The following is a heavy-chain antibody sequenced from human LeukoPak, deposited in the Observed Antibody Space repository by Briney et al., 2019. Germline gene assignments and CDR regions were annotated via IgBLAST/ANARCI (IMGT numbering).Heavy chain of an antibody. CDR2: IYPSDSYT. Sequence: GGSLRLSCKGSGYRFTTYWISWVGQMPGKGVEWMGGIYPSDSYTNYSPSFEGHVTISTDKSINSAYLQWSSLKASDSAMYYCARHPDCGGGSCYSLYFDYWGQGTLVTVSS. D-gene: IGHD2-15*01. V-gene: IGHV5-10-1*01. CDR1: GYRFTTYW. CDR3: ARHPDCGGGSCYSLYFDY. J-gene: IGHJ4*02.